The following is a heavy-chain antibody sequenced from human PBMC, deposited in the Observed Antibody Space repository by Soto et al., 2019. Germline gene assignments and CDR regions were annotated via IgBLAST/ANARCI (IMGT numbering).Heavy chain of an antibody. D-gene: IGHD5-12*01. V-gene: IGHV3-30*03. CDR3: APGPRDGYNYEPRDC. CDR2: ISYDGSNK. CDR1: GFTFSSYG. Sequence: PGGSLRLSCAASGFTFSSYGMHWVRQAPGKGLEWVAVISYDGSNKYYADSVKGRFTISRDNSKNTLYLQMNSLRAEDTAVYYCAPGPRDGYNYEPRDCWGQGTLVTVSS. J-gene: IGHJ4*02.